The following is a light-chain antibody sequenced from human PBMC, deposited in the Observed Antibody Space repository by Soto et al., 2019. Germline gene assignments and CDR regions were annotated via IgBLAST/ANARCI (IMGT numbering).Light chain of an antibody. V-gene: IGLV1-40*01. Sequence: SVLAQRPSVSGAPGQRVTISCTGSSSNIGAGYDVHWYQQLPGTAPKLLIYHNSNRPSGVPDRFSGSKSGTSASLAITGLQAEDEADYYCQSYDSSLSGSRVFGTGTKVTVL. CDR1: SSNIGAGYD. CDR2: HNS. CDR3: QSYDSSLSGSRV. J-gene: IGLJ1*01.